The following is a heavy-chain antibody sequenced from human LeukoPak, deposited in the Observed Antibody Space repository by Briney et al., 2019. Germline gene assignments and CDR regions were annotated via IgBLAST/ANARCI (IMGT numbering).Heavy chain of an antibody. Sequence: GSLRLSCAASGFTFSSFDMHWVRQPTGQGLEWVSTIGTASDTYYPGSVEGRFTLSRDDAKNSLYLQMNSLTAGDTAVYYCARGPPRGKYYYMDVWGKGTTVTVSS. V-gene: IGHV3-13*01. J-gene: IGHJ6*03. D-gene: IGHD1-1*01. CDR1: GFTFSSFD. CDR2: IGTASDT. CDR3: ARGPPRGKYYYMDV.